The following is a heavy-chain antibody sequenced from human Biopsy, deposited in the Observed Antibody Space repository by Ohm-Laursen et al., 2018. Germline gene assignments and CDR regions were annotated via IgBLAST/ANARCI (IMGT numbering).Heavy chain of an antibody. CDR2: FAPENGKT. V-gene: IGHV1-24*01. CDR3: AGDINNWNVNY. CDR1: GYTFTAYF. Sequence: GSSMKVSCKVSGYTFTAYFIHWVRQAPGKGLEWVGGFAPENGKTIYAQKFQGRVTMTEDTSTDTAYMELSNLRSEDTAVYYCAGDINNWNVNYWGQGTLVIVSS. D-gene: IGHD1-20*01. J-gene: IGHJ4*02.